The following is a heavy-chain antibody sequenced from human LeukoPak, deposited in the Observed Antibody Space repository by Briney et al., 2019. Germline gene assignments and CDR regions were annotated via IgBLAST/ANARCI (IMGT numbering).Heavy chain of an antibody. CDR1: GGSLSGYY. CDR2: INHSGST. Sequence: SETLSLTCAVYGGSLSGYYWSWIRQPPGKGLEWIGEINHSGSTNYNPSLKSRVTISVDTSKNQVSLKLSSVTAADTAVYYCARVRDNNSSSSPGVPYCFDNWGQGTLVTVSS. V-gene: IGHV4-34*01. J-gene: IGHJ4*02. CDR3: ARVRDNNSSSSPGVPYCFDN. D-gene: IGHD6-6*01.